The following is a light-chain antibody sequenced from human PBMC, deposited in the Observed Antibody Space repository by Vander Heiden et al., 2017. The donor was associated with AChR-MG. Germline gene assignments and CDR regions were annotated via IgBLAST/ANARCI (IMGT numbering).Light chain of an antibody. V-gene: IGLV2-14*03. CDR2: DGS. CDR1: SSDVGAYTY. J-gene: IGLJ2*01. Sequence: QSALTQPASVSGSPGQAITISCTGTSSDVGAYTYVSWYQQHPGKAPKLIIYDGSNRPSGVSNRFSGSKSGNTASLTVCGRQAEDECDDYCSSYARRLVFGGGTKLTVL. CDR3: SSYARRLV.